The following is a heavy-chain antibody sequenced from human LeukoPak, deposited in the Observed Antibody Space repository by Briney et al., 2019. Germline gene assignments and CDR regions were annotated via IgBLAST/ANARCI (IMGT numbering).Heavy chain of an antibody. CDR3: ARDMWNRDYGMDV. J-gene: IGHJ6*02. D-gene: IGHD1-1*01. CDR1: GVSISSYY. Sequence: PSETLSLTCTVSGVSISSYYWSWIRQPPGKGLEWIGYIYYSGTTNYHPSLKSRVTISVDTSKNQFSLKLSSVTAADAAVYYCARDMWNRDYGMDVWGLGTTVTVSS. V-gene: IGHV4-59*01. CDR2: IYYSGTT.